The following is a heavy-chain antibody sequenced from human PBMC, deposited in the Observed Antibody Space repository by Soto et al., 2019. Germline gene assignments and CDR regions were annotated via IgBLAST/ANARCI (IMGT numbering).Heavy chain of an antibody. J-gene: IGHJ6*03. V-gene: IGHV3-23*01. Sequence: GGSLRLSCAASGFTFSSYAMTWVRQAPGKGLEWVSSIGGGGGSTHYADSVKGRFTVSRDNSKNTLYLQMNSLRAEDTAVYYCAKKSGPITTTPFYYYYYMDVWAKGTTVTVSS. CDR2: IGGGGGST. CDR1: GFTFSSYA. CDR3: AKKSGPITTTPFYYYYYMDV. D-gene: IGHD1-26*01.